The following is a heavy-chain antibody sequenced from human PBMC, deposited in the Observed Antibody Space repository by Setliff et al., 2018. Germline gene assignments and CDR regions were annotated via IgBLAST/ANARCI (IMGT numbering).Heavy chain of an antibody. CDR2: INTNTGNP. J-gene: IGHJ6*03. V-gene: IGHV7-4-1*02. CDR1: GYTFTTYA. D-gene: IGHD3-10*01. CDR3: ARASRFGTIKYRGDYYMDV. Sequence: SVKVSCKASGYTFTTYAMGWMRQAPGQRLEWMGWINTNTGNPSYAQGFTGRFVFSLDTSVSTAYLQISSLKPEDTAVYYCARASRFGTIKYRGDYYMDVWGKGTTVTVSS.